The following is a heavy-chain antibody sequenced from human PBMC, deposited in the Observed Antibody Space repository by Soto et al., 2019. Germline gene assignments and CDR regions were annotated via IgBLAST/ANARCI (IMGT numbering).Heavy chain of an antibody. D-gene: IGHD2-15*01. J-gene: IGHJ4*02. V-gene: IGHV3-23*01. CDR2: VIIGGST. CDR1: GFTFSSYA. CDR3: AKRRGAGGHFDY. Sequence: XGSLRPSCAASGFTFSSYAMGWVRQGPGKGLEWVAVVIIGGSTHYADSVRGRFTISRDNSKNTLSLQMNSLTAEDTAVYFCAKRRGAGGHFDYWGQGALVTVSS.